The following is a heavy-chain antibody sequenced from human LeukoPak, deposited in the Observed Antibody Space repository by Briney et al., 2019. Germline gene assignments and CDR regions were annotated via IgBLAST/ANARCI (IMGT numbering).Heavy chain of an antibody. J-gene: IGHJ4*02. D-gene: IGHD2-2*01. Sequence: GRSLRLSCAASGFTVSSNYMSWVRQAPGKGLEWVSVIYSGGSTYYADSVKGRFTISRDNSKNTLYLQMNSLRAEDTAVYYCARCFTSDIVVVPAASPFDYCGQGTLVTVSS. CDR2: IYSGGST. V-gene: IGHV3-53*01. CDR1: GFTVSSNY. CDR3: ARCFTSDIVVVPAASPFDY.